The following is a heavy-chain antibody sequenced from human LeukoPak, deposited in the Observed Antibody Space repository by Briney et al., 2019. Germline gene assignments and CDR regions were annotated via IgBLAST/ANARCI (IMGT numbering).Heavy chain of an antibody. CDR2: ISSSSSYI. D-gene: IGHD3-10*01. V-gene: IGHV3-21*01. CDR3: ARVISYYGSGSSYYFDY. Sequence: PGGSLRLSCAASGFTFSSYSMNWVRQAPGKGLEWVSSISSSSSYIYYADSVKGRFTISRDNAKNSLYLQMNSLGAEDTAVYYCARVISYYGSGSSYYFDYWGQGTLVTVSS. CDR1: GFTFSSYS. J-gene: IGHJ4*02.